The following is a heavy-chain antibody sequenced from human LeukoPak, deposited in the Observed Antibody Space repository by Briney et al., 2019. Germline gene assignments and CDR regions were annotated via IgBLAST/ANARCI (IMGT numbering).Heavy chain of an antibody. CDR1: GFTVSSSY. CDR3: GVNSDY. J-gene: IGHJ4*02. V-gene: IGHV3-53*01. D-gene: IGHD4-23*01. CDR2: IYSDGST. Sequence: GGSLRLSCAAPGFTVSSSYMSWVRQAPGKGLEWVSVIYSDGSTYYADSVKGRFTISRDNSNKTMYLQMNSLRVEDTAVYYCGVNSDYWGQGALVTVSS.